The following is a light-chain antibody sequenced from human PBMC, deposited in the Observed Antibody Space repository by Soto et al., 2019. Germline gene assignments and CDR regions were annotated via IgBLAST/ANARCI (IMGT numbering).Light chain of an antibody. V-gene: IGKV3D-15*01. CDR1: QSVTNN. J-gene: IGKJ5*01. CDR2: GVS. Sequence: EIVLTQSPGTLSLSPGERATLSCRASQSVTNNQFAWFRQKPGQAPRLLIWGVSNRATGIPDRFSGSGSGTEFTLTISSLQSEDFAVYYCQQYNNWPITFGQGTRLEIK. CDR3: QQYNNWPIT.